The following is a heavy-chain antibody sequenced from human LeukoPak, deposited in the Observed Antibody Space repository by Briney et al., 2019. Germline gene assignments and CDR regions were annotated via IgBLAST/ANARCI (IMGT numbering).Heavy chain of an antibody. V-gene: IGHV4-59*01. CDR2: IYYSGST. D-gene: IGHD3-10*01. Sequence: SETLSLTCTVSGGSISSYYWSWIRQPLGKGLEWIGYIYYSGSTNYNPSLKSRVTISVDTSKNQFSLKLSSVTAADTAVYYCARLQGFGEPPPVRAFDIWGQGTMVTVSS. CDR1: GGSISSYY. CDR3: ARLQGFGEPPPVRAFDI. J-gene: IGHJ3*02.